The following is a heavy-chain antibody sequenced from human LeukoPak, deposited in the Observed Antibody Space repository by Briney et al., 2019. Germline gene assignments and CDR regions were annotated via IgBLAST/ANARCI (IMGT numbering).Heavy chain of an antibody. D-gene: IGHD3-22*01. CDR2: ISGSGGST. V-gene: IGHV3-23*01. J-gene: IGHJ3*01. Sequence: PGGSLRLSCAASGFTFSSYAMSWVRQAPGKGLEWVSAISGSGGSTYYADSVKGRFTISRDNSKNTLYLQMNSLRAEDTAVYYCAKDKTYYYDSSGQDYRGQGTMVTVSS. CDR1: GFTFSSYA. CDR3: AKDKTYYYDSSGQDY.